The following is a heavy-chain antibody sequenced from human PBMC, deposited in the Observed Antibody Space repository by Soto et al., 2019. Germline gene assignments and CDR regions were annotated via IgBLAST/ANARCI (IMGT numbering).Heavy chain of an antibody. J-gene: IGHJ3*02. CDR3: ARGSSWGMATIKDAFDI. CDR2: IIPIFGTA. Sequence: QVQLVQSGAEVKKPGSSVKVSCKASGGTFSSYAISWVRQAPGQGLEWMGGIIPIFGTANYAQKFQGRVTITADESTSTAYMELSRLRSEDTAVYYCARGSSWGMATIKDAFDIWGQGTMVTVSS. V-gene: IGHV1-69*01. CDR1: GGTFSSYA. D-gene: IGHD5-12*01.